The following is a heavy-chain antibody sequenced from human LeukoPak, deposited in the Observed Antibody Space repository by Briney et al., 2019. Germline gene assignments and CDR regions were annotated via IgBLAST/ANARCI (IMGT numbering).Heavy chain of an antibody. D-gene: IGHD5-18*01. J-gene: IGHJ4*02. V-gene: IGHV3-21*01. CDR2: ISSSSSYI. Sequence: GGSLRLSCAASGFTFSNYRMNWVRQAPGKGLEWVSSISSSSSYIYYADSVKGRFTISRDNAKNSLYLQMNSLRAEDTAVYYCARVGGDSYGYHFDYWGQGTLVTVSS. CDR1: GFTFSNYR. CDR3: ARVGGDSYGYHFDY.